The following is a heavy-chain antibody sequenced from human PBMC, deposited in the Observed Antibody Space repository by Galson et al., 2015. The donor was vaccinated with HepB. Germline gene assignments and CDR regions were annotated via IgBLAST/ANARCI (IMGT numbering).Heavy chain of an antibody. D-gene: IGHD2-15*01. CDR2: ISSSSSTI. Sequence: LRLSCAASGFTFSSYRMNWVRQAPGKGLAWVSYISSSSSTIYYADSVKGRFTTSRDNAKNSLYLQMNSLRAEDTAVYYCARPETYCSGGSCSWDVWGQGTTVTVSS. J-gene: IGHJ6*02. CDR1: GFTFSSYR. V-gene: IGHV3-48*01. CDR3: ARPETYCSGGSCSWDV.